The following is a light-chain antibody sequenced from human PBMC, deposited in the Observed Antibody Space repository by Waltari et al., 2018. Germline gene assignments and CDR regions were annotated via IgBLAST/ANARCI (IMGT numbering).Light chain of an antibody. J-gene: IGLJ2*01. CDR3: CSFAFSSTTSVI. CDR2: EVS. CDR1: SSAVGRSNL. Sequence: QSALTQPASVSGSPGQSITISCTGTSSAVGRSNLVPCYQQYPGKAPKLIIYEVSKRPSGVSDRFSGSKSANTASLTISGLQDEDEADYYCCSFAFSSTTSVIFGGGTKLAVL. V-gene: IGLV2-23*02.